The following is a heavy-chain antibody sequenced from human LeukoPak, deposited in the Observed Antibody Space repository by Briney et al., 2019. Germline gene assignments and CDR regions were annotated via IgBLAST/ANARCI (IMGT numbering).Heavy chain of an antibody. CDR2: INHSGST. Sequence: PSETLSLTCAVYGGSFSGYYWSWIRQPPGKGLEWIGEINHSGSTNYNPSLKSRVTISVDTSKNQFSLKLSSVTAADTAVYYCARQRPDRRIAAGNYYYYMDVWGKGTTVTVSS. CDR3: ARQRPDRRIAAGNYYYYMDV. J-gene: IGHJ6*03. V-gene: IGHV4-34*01. D-gene: IGHD6-25*01. CDR1: GGSFSGYY.